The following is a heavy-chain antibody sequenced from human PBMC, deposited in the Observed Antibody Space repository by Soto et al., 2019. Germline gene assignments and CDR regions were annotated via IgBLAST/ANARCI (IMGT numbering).Heavy chain of an antibody. Sequence: GGSLRLSCAVSGFTFSAYTMNWVRQAPGKGLEWVSSITYDSAYIYYADSVKGRFTISRDNAKNSLYLQMNSLRAEDTAVYYCAGQLGSACYDYWGQGSLVT. D-gene: IGHD2-21*02. CDR1: GFTFSAYT. V-gene: IGHV3-21*01. CDR2: ITYDSAYI. J-gene: IGHJ4*02. CDR3: AGQLGSACYDY.